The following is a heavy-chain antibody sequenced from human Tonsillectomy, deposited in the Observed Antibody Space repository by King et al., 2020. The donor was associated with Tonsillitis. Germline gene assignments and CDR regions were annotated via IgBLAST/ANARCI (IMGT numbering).Heavy chain of an antibody. CDR2: ISGSGVGT. D-gene: IGHD3-22*01. J-gene: IGHJ4*02. CDR3: AKDPSSTSSSYYYFDY. Sequence: VQLVESGGGLVQPGGSLRLSCAASGFTFMTYAMTWVRQAPGKGLEWVSAISGSGVGTSYADSVKGRLTISRDNSKNTLYLQMNSLEAEDTAVYYCAKDPSSTSSSYYYFDYWGQGTLVTVSS. CDR1: GFTFMTYA. V-gene: IGHV3-23*04.